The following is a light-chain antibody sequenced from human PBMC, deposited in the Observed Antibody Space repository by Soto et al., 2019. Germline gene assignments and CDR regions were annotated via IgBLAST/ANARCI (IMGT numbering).Light chain of an antibody. CDR1: QSISSY. J-gene: IGKJ1*01. Sequence: DMQMTQSPPYQDASVGVRVTITCLASQSISSYLNWYQQKPGKAPKLLIYAASSLQSGVPSRFSGSGSGTDFTLTISSLQPEDFATYYCQQSYSTPRTFGQGTKVDIK. CDR2: AAS. V-gene: IGKV1-39*01. CDR3: QQSYSTPRT.